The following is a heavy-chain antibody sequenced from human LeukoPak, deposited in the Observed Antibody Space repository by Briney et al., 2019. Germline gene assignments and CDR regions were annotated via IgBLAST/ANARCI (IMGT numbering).Heavy chain of an antibody. D-gene: IGHD3-10*01. J-gene: IGHJ4*02. CDR2: ISGSGTTI. V-gene: IGHV3-11*04. CDR3: AKGPIWFGELSSLLFDY. CDR1: GFTFSDYY. Sequence: KPGGSLRLSCAASGFTFSDYYMSWIRQAPGKGLEWVSYISGSGTTIYYADSVKGRFTISRDNAKNSLFLQMNSLRAEDTAVYYCAKGPIWFGELSSLLFDYWGQGTLVTVSS.